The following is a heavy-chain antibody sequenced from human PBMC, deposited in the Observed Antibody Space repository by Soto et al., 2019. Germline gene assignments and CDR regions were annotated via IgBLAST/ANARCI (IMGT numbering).Heavy chain of an antibody. Sequence: PGESLKISCKGSGYSFTSYWIGWVRQMPGKGLEWMGIIYPGDSDTRYSPSFQGQVTISADKSISTAYLQWSSLKASDTAMYYCARRPRGDYDILTGYSAGYGMDVWGQGTTVTVSS. CDR3: ARRPRGDYDILTGYSAGYGMDV. CDR2: IYPGDSDT. J-gene: IGHJ6*02. CDR1: GYSFTSYW. D-gene: IGHD3-9*01. V-gene: IGHV5-51*01.